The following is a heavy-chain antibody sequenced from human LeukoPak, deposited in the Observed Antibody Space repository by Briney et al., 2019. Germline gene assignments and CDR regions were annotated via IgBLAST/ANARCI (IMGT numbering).Heavy chain of an antibody. CDR2: INPNSGGA. Sequence: ASVKVSCKASGYTFTGYYMHWVRQAPGQGLEWMGWINPNSGGANYAQKFQGRVTMTRDTSISTAYMELSRLRSDDTAVYYCARTYLGYSSSWSHFDYWGQGTLVTVSS. D-gene: IGHD6-13*01. CDR3: ARTYLGYSSSWSHFDY. J-gene: IGHJ4*02. V-gene: IGHV1-2*02. CDR1: GYTFTGYY.